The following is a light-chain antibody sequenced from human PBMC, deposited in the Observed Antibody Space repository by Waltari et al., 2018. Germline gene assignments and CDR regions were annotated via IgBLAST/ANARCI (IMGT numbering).Light chain of an antibody. V-gene: IGKV1-5*03. CDR1: QSIVVW. J-gene: IGKJ1*01. Sequence: DIQGTQSPSTLSASVGDRVTITCRASQSIVVWLAWYQQKPGKAPRLLIYKASYLESGVPSRFSGSASGTAFTLTISSLQADDFATYYCLQYNSYPWTFGQGTTVEIK. CDR2: KAS. CDR3: LQYNSYPWT.